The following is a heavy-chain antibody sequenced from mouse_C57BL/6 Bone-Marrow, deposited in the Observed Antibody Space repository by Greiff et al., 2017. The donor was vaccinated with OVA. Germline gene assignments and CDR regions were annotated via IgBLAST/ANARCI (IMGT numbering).Heavy chain of an antibody. D-gene: IGHD1-1*01. CDR2: IYPRSGNT. J-gene: IGHJ3*01. CDR3: ARRVLRPFAY. CDR1: GYTFTSYG. V-gene: IGHV1-81*01. Sequence: QVQLQQSGAELARPGASVKLSCKASGYTFTSYGISWVKQRTGQGLEWIGEIYPRSGNTYYNEKFKGKATLTAYKSSSTAYMELRSLTSEDSAVYFCARRVLRPFAYWGQGTLVTVSA.